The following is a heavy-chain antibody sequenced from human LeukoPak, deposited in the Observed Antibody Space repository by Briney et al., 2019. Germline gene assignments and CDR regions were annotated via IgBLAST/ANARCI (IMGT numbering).Heavy chain of an antibody. CDR1: GGSLSSTSYY. CDR3: ARHSPDYYDSSGYRYYYYYMDV. CDR2: MYYSGIT. V-gene: IGHV4-39*01. Sequence: SETLSLTCTVSGGSLSSTSYYWRWIRQPPGKGLEWIVTMYYSGITYYNPSLKSRVTISVDRSKNQFSLKVSSVTAADTAVYYCARHSPDYYDSSGYRYYYYYMDVWGKGTTVTVSS. D-gene: IGHD3-22*01. J-gene: IGHJ6*03.